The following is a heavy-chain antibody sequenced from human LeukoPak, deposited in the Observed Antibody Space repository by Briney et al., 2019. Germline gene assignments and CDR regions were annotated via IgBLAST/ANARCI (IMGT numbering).Heavy chain of an antibody. CDR2: IRYDGSNE. D-gene: IGHD6-19*01. J-gene: IGHJ3*02. CDR1: GFSFSGYG. CDR3: AGDSSGSQAFDI. Sequence: GGSLRLSCAASGFSFSGYGMHWVRQAPGKGLEWVAFIRYDGSNEYYADSVKGRFTISRDNSKNTLYLQMNSLRAEDTAVYYCAGDSSGSQAFDIWGQGTMVTVSS. V-gene: IGHV3-30*02.